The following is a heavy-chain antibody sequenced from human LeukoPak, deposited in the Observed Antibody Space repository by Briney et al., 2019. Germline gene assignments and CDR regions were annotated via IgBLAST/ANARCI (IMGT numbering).Heavy chain of an antibody. V-gene: IGHV3-7*01. CDR3: ARHMGRWQQFTRSLDY. CDR2: IKQDGSEK. CDR1: GFTFSSYW. D-gene: IGHD5-24*01. J-gene: IGHJ4*02. Sequence: SGGSLRLSCAASGFTFSSYWMTWVRHLPGKGLEWVAKIKQDGSEKYYVDSVKGRFTISRDNTRDSLYLQMNSLRAEDTAVYYCARHMGRWQQFTRSLDYWGQGTLVTVSS.